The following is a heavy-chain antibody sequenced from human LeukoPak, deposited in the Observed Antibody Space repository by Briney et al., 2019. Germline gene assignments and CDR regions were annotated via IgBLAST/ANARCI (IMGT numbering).Heavy chain of an antibody. CDR2: ISAYNGNT. Sequence: GASVKVSCKASGYTATSYGISWVRQAPGQGLEWMGWISAYNGNTNYAQKLQGRVTMTTDTSTSTAYMELRSLRSDDTAVYYCARVDVYCDYGGDYYYYMDVWGKGTTVTVSS. D-gene: IGHD4-23*01. V-gene: IGHV1-18*01. CDR3: ARVDVYCDYGGDYYYYMDV. J-gene: IGHJ6*03. CDR1: GYTATSYG.